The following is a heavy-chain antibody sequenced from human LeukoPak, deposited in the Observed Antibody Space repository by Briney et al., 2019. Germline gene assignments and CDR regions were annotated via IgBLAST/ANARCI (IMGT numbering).Heavy chain of an antibody. V-gene: IGHV3-7*04. J-gene: IGHJ4*02. Sequence: GGSLRLSCGTSGFTFGSHWMIWVRQAPGKGLEWVAAINQGGSETDYVDSVKGRFTISRDNAKNSLYLQMNSPRAEDTAVYYCARDHPAPGLLFDYWGQGTLVTVSS. D-gene: IGHD2-2*01. CDR3: ARDHPAPGLLFDY. CDR1: GFTFGSHW. CDR2: INQGGSET.